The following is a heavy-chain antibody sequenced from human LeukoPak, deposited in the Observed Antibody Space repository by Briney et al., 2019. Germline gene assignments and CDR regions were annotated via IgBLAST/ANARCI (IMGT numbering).Heavy chain of an antibody. CDR2: ISTVGSHI. CDR3: ARGPTDYLRYGYFYY. D-gene: IGHD5-12*01. CDR1: GFTFSTSA. V-gene: IGHV3-21*03. Sequence: GGSLRLSCTTSGFTFSTSAMNWVRQAPGKGLEWVSSISTVGSHIYYADSVRGRFIISRDNAKNSLFLQMNNLRAEDTAVYYCARGPTDYLRYGYFYYWGQGILVTVSS. J-gene: IGHJ4*02.